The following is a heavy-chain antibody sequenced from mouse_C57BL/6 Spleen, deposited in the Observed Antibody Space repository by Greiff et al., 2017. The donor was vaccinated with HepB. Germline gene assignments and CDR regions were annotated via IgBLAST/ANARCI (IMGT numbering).Heavy chain of an antibody. V-gene: IGHV1-76*01. Sequence: QVQLQQSGAELVRPGASVKLSCKASGYTFTDYYINWVKQRPGQGLEWIARIYPGSGNTYYNEKFKGKATLTAEKSSSTAYMQLSSLTSEDSAVYFCARKEITTGAMDYWGQGTSVTVSS. CDR2: IYPGSGNT. J-gene: IGHJ4*01. CDR3: ARKEITTGAMDY. D-gene: IGHD1-1*01. CDR1: GYTFTDYY.